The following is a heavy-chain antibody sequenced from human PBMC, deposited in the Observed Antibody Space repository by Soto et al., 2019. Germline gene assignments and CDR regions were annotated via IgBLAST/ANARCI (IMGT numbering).Heavy chain of an antibody. V-gene: IGHV3-72*01. J-gene: IGHJ4*02. D-gene: IGHD2-15*01. CDR2: VRNKANGYTT. CDR3: VRNLASGGTYYFDS. CDR1: GFIFSDHY. Sequence: PGGSLRLSCAASGFIFSDHYMDWVRQAPGKGLEWIGRVRNKANGYTTEYAASVRGRFTVSRDDSKNSLYLQMNSLKTEDTAMYYCVRNLASGGTYYFDSWGQGTLVTVSS.